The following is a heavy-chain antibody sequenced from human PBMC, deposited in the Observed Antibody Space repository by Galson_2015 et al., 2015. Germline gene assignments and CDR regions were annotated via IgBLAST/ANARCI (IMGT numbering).Heavy chain of an antibody. V-gene: IGHV3-23*01. CDR3: AKDLKAARHKNANWFDP. CDR1: GFTFSSYA. J-gene: IGHJ5*02. D-gene: IGHD6-6*01. CDR2: ISGSGGST. Sequence: SLRLSCAASGFTFSSYAMSWVRQAPGKGLEWVSAISGSGGSTYYADSVKGRFTISRDNSKNTLYLQMNSLRAEDTAVYYCAKDLKAARHKNANWFDPWGQGTLVTVSS.